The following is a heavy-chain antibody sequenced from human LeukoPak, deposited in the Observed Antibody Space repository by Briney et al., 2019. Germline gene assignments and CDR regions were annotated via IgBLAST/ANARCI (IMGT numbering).Heavy chain of an antibody. CDR3: ARQSTMIVVDCWYFDL. CDR1: GGSIGSSSDY. CDR2: IYYGGST. D-gene: IGHD3-22*01. J-gene: IGHJ2*01. Sequence: SETLSLTCTVSGGSIGSSSDYWGWIRQPPGKGLGWTGSIYYGGSTYYNPSLKSRVTISVDTSKNQFSLKLSSVTAADTAVYYCARQSTMIVVDCWYFDLWGRGTLVTVSS. V-gene: IGHV4-39*01.